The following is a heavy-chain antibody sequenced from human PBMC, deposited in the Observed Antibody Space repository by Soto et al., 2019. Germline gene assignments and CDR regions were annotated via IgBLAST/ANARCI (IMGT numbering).Heavy chain of an antibody. CDR1: GGSISSYY. D-gene: IGHD2-15*01. CDR3: ARSGGSLDY. J-gene: IGHJ4*02. CDR2: IYYSGST. Sequence: LSLTCTVSGGSISSYYWSWIRQPPGKGLEWIGYIYYSGSTNYNPSLKSRVTTSVDTSKNQFSLKLNSVTAADTAVYYCARSGGSLDYWGQGTLVTVSS. V-gene: IGHV4-59*01.